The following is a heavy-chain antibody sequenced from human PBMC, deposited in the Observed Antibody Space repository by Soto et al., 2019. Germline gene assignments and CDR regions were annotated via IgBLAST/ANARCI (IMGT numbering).Heavy chain of an antibody. CDR2: ILSKAGNYAT. CDR3: IRGGSPYYYDY. Sequence: ESGGGLVQPGGSLKLSCAASGFIFSGSAVHWVRQASGKGLEWVGRILSKAGNYATAYPASMKGRFTISRDDSENTAFLQMNSLKTEDSAGYYFIRGGSPYYYDYWGQGTLVVVSS. V-gene: IGHV3-73*01. J-gene: IGHJ4*02. D-gene: IGHD3-16*01. CDR1: GFIFSGSA.